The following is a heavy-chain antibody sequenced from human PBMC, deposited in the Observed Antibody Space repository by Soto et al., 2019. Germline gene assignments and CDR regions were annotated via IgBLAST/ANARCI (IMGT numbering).Heavy chain of an antibody. CDR2: IYYSGST. J-gene: IGHJ4*02. V-gene: IGHV4-38-2*01. CDR1: GYSISSDYY. CDR3: ARVRPATYTWSFALDY. D-gene: IGHD2-8*02. Sequence: PSETLSLTCGVSGYSISSDYYWGWIRQPPGKGLEWIGSIYYSGSTYYSPSLESRVTISVDTSRNDFSLKLSSVTAADTAMYYYARVRPATYTWSFALDYWGRGTLVTVSS.